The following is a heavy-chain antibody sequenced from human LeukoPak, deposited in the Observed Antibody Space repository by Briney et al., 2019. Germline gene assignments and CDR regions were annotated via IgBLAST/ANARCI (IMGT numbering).Heavy chain of an antibody. Sequence: GASVKVSCKASGGTFSSYAISWVRQAPGQGLEWMGGSILIFGTPNYAQKFQVRVTNTTDESTSTVYMELSSLRSEDTAVYYCARGSGYWLDYWGQGTLVTVSS. J-gene: IGHJ4*02. CDR1: GGTFSSYA. CDR3: ARGSGYWLDY. V-gene: IGHV1-69*05. CDR2: SILIFGTP. D-gene: IGHD2-15*01.